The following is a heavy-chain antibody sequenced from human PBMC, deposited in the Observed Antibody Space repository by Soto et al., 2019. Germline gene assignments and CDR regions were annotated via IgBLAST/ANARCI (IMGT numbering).Heavy chain of an antibody. D-gene: IGHD3-16*01. Sequence: SETLSLTCTVSGGSISSSSYYWGWIRQPPGKGLEWIGSIYYSGSTYYNPSLKSRVTISVDTSKNQFSLKLSSVTAADTAVYYCARQFHYGRGGIWYYYYGMDVWGQGTTVTVSS. CDR2: IYYSGST. CDR3: ARQFHYGRGGIWYYYYGMDV. CDR1: GGSISSSSYY. V-gene: IGHV4-39*01. J-gene: IGHJ6*02.